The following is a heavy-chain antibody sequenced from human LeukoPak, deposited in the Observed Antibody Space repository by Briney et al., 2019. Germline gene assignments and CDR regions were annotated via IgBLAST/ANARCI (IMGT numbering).Heavy chain of an antibody. CDR1: GFTFSSYA. V-gene: IGHV3-30-3*01. CDR2: ISYDGSNK. Sequence: GGSLRLSCAASGFTFSSYAMHWVRQAPGKGLEWVAVISYDGSNKYYADSVKGRFTISRDNSKNTLYLQMNSLRAEDTAVYYCARGHYRGLLGYYYYYMDVWGKGTTVTVSS. D-gene: IGHD5-24*01. J-gene: IGHJ6*03. CDR3: ARGHYRGLLGYYYYYMDV.